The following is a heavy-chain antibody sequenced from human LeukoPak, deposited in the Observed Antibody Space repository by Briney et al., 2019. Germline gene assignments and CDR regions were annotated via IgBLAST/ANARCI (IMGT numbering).Heavy chain of an antibody. D-gene: IGHD4-17*01. J-gene: IGHJ4*02. V-gene: IGHV3-23*01. Sequence: GGSLRLSCAGSGFPFSSYPISWVRQPPGKGLEWVSAITASGDSTYSADSVKGRFTISRDNSRNTLFLEMNSLRAEDTAVYYCVRGSYGAYDYWGQGSLVTVSS. CDR1: GFPFSSYP. CDR2: ITASGDST. CDR3: VRGSYGAYDY.